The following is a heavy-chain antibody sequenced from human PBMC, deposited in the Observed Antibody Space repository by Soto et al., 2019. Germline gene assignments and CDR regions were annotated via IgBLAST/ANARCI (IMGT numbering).Heavy chain of an antibody. J-gene: IGHJ4*02. V-gene: IGHV3-21*01. CDR2: ISSSSSYI. D-gene: IGHD3-22*01. CDR1: GFPFGTYS. CDR3: ARENYYDSSGYYGY. Sequence: GGSLRLSCAASGFPFGTYSMNWVRQAPGKGLEWVSSISSSSSYIYYADSMRGRFTISRDNAKNSLYLQMNSLRAEDTAVYYCARENYYDSSGYYGYWGQGTLVTVSS.